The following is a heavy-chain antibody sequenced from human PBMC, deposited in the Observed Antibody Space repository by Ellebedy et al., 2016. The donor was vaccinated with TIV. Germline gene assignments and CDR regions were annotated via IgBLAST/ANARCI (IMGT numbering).Heavy chain of an antibody. Sequence: GESLKISCAASGFTFSGSNMNWVRQAPGKELEWVSSIDWNSGKKYYADSVDGRFTISRDDAKNSLYLQMKSLRVEDTAVYYCVLPGVQLWFGESPSDMDVWGRGTTVTVSS. V-gene: IGHV3-21*01. CDR2: IDWNSGKK. CDR1: GFTFSGSN. CDR3: VLPGVQLWFGESPSDMDV. J-gene: IGHJ6*02. D-gene: IGHD3-10*01.